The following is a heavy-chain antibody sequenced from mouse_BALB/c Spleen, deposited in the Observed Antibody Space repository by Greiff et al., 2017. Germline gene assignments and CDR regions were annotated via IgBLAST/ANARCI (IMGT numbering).Heavy chain of an antibody. V-gene: IGHV1-7*01. D-gene: IGHD1-1*01. CDR2: INPSTGYT. CDR1: GYTFTSYW. Sequence: VQLQESGPELVKPGASVKMSCKASGYTFTSYWMHWVKQRPGQGLEWIGYINPSTGYTEYNQKFKDKATLTADKSSSTAYMQLSSLTSEDSAVYYCARHGSSSYAMDYWGQGTSVTVSS. CDR3: ARHGSSSYAMDY. J-gene: IGHJ4*01.